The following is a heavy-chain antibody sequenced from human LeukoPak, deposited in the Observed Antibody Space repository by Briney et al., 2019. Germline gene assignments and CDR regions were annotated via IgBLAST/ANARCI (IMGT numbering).Heavy chain of an antibody. Sequence: ASVKVSCKASGYTFSHYGISWMRQAPGQGLEWMRWISAYNGNTNYAQKLQGRVTMTTDTSTSTAYMELRSLRSDDTAVYYCARDNSGSYFHWGQGTLVTVSS. CDR3: ARDNSGSYFH. D-gene: IGHD1-26*01. CDR2: ISAYNGNT. J-gene: IGHJ4*02. CDR1: GYTFSHYG. V-gene: IGHV1-18*04.